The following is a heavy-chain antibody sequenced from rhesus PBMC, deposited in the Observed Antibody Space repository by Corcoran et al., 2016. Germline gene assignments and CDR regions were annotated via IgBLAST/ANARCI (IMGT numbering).Heavy chain of an antibody. V-gene: IGHV4S7*01. Sequence: QVQLQESGPGLVKPSETLSLTCAVSGGSISGYYLWSWIRQPPGKGLEWIGYIYGGSGSTSYNPSLKSRVIISIDTSKSQFSLKLSSVTAADTAVYYCARDRGYSNYGDYWGQGVLVTVSS. CDR1: GGSISGYYL. CDR2: IYGGSGST. D-gene: IGHD4-23*01. J-gene: IGHJ4*01. CDR3: ARDRGYSNYGDY.